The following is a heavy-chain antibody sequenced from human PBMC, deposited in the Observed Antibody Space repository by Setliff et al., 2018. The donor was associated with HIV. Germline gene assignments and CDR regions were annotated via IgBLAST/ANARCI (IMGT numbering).Heavy chain of an antibody. CDR2: ISAHNGNT. V-gene: IGHV1-18*01. Sequence: GASVKVSCKASGYSFTSYGISWVRQAPGQGLEWMGWISAHNGNTNYAQKVQDRVTMTTDKSTSTAYMELRSLRSDDTAVYYCARGTRVVGATTHFYYYMDVWGKGTTVTV. D-gene: IGHD1-26*01. CDR1: GYSFTSYG. J-gene: IGHJ6*03. CDR3: ARGTRVVGATTHFYYYMDV.